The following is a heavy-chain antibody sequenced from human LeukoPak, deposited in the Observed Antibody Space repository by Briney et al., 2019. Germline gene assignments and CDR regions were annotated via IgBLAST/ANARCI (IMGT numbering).Heavy chain of an antibody. V-gene: IGHV1-69*06. J-gene: IGHJ6*03. CDR3: ARDIGRPEGGYYYMDV. Sequence: SVKVSCKASGVTFDSSDISWVRRAPGQGLEWMGGIIPIFGSAIYAQKFQGRVTITADTSTSTAYMELTSLRSEDTAMYYCARDIGRPEGGYYYMDVWGKGTTVIVSS. CDR2: IIPIFGSA. D-gene: IGHD1-26*01. CDR1: GVTFDSSD.